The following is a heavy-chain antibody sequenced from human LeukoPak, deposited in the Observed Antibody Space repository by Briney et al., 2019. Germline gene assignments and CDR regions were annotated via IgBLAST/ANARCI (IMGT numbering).Heavy chain of an antibody. J-gene: IGHJ4*02. CDR2: ISYDGSNE. V-gene: IGHV3-30-3*01. CDR1: GFTFSYYT. D-gene: IGHD3-22*01. Sequence: GGSLRLSCAASGFTFSYYTMHWVRQAPGKGLEWVGVISYDGSNEYYADSVKGRFTISRDNSKNTLYLQMNSLRVEDTAVYYCARVLNYYDSSGYYFSYWGQGTLVTVSS. CDR3: ARVLNYYDSSGYYFSY.